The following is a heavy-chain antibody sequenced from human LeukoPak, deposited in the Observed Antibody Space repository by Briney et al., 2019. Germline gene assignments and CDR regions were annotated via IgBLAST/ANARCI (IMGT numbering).Heavy chain of an antibody. J-gene: IGHJ4*02. CDR1: KFTFNNFW. D-gene: IGHD6-19*01. CDR2: IEEDGSLK. CDR3: ARGGVKVAGEGSDY. V-gene: IGHV3-7*01. Sequence: GGSLRLSCAASKFTFNNFWMAWVRQAPGKGLEWVANIEEDGSLKYYVDSVKGRFTISRDNAKNSLYLQMNSLRAEDTAVYYCARGGVKVAGEGSDYWGQGTLVTVSS.